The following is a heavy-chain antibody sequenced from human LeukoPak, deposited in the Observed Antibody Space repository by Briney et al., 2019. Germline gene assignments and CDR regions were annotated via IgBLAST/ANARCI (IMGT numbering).Heavy chain of an antibody. V-gene: IGHV1-69*01. CDR3: ASGYCSGGSCYRVEPDY. CDR2: IIPIFCTA. CDR1: GGTFSSYA. J-gene: IGHJ4*02. Sequence: SVKVSCKASGGTFSSYAISWVRQAPGQGLEWMGGIIPIFCTANYAQKFQGRVTITADESTSTAYMELSSLRSEDTAVYYCASGYCSGGSCYRVEPDYWGQGTLVTVSS. D-gene: IGHD2-15*01.